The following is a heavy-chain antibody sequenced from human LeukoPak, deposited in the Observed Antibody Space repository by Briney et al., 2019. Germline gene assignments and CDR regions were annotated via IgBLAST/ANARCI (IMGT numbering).Heavy chain of an antibody. CDR1: GFTFSSYS. Sequence: GGSLRLSCAASGFTFSSYSMNWVRQAPGKGLEWVSSISSSSSYIYYADSVKGRFTISRDNAKNSLYLQMNSLRAEDTAVYYCAREGVPVDYYYYYYYMDVWGKGTTVTVSS. J-gene: IGHJ6*03. CDR3: AREGVPVDYYYYYYYMDV. D-gene: IGHD3-16*01. V-gene: IGHV3-21*01. CDR2: ISSSSSYI.